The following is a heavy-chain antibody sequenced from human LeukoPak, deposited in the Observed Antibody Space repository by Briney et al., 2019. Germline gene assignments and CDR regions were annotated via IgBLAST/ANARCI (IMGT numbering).Heavy chain of an antibody. CDR2: INTGNT. Sequence: ASVKVSCKASGYTFTSYAIHWVRQAPGQRLEWMGWINTGNTKYSQQFQGRVTITRDTSASTAYMDLSSLRFEDTAVYYCATSKPRYYGSGSYYSFDYWGQGTLVTVSS. J-gene: IGHJ4*02. D-gene: IGHD3-10*01. CDR1: GYTFTSYA. CDR3: ATSKPRYYGSGSYYSFDY. V-gene: IGHV1-3*04.